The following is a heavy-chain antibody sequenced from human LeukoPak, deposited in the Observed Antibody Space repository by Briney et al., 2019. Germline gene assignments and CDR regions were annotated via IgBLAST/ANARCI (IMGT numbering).Heavy chain of an antibody. V-gene: IGHV3-48*02. CDR3: ARYGSGTSYITNYFDY. D-gene: IGHD3-10*01. CDR2: ISSDSRTI. CDR1: GXTFSSYS. Sequence: PGGSLRLSCAASGXTFSSYSMNWVRQAPGKGLEWVSYISSDSRTIYYADSVKGRFTISRDNAKNSLYLQMKSLRDEDTAVYYCARYGSGTSYITNYFDYWGQGTLVTVSS. J-gene: IGHJ4*02.